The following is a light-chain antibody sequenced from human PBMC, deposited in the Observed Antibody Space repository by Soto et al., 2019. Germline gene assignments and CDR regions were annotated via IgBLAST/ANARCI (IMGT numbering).Light chain of an antibody. CDR3: SSYTSSSTLYV. V-gene: IGLV2-14*01. Sequence: QSVLTQPASVSGSPGQSITISCTGTSSDVGGYKYVSWYQQHPGKSPRLMIYEVSNRPSGVSHRFSGSKSGNTASLTISGLQAEDEADYYCSSYTSSSTLYVFGTGTKATVL. CDR1: SSDVGGYKY. J-gene: IGLJ1*01. CDR2: EVS.